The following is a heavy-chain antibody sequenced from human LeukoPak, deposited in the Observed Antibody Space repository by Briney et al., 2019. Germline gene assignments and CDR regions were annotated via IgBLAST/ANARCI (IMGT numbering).Heavy chain of an antibody. CDR2: INSDGSTT. CDR1: GFTFSSHW. J-gene: IGHJ5*02. D-gene: IGHD2-15*01. Sequence: GGSLRLSCAASGFTFSSHWMHWVRKAPGKGLVWVSRINSDGSTTNYADSVKGRFTISRDNAENTLYLQMNSLRVEDTAVYYCTRRVSATRWFDPWGQGTLVTVSS. CDR3: TRRVSATRWFDP. V-gene: IGHV3-74*01.